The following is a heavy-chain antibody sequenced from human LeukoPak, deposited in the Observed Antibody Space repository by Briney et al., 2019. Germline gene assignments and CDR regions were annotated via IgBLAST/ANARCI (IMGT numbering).Heavy chain of an antibody. D-gene: IGHD6-19*01. Sequence: ASVKVSCKASGYTFTNYYIHWVRQAPGQGLECMGIINPSGGSTSYAQKFQGRVTMTRDMSTSTVYMELSSLRSEDTAVYYCARGRQWLVLFRYYYYMDVWGKGTTVTVSS. V-gene: IGHV1-46*01. CDR2: INPSGGST. CDR1: GYTFTNYY. J-gene: IGHJ6*03. CDR3: ARGRQWLVLFRYYYYMDV.